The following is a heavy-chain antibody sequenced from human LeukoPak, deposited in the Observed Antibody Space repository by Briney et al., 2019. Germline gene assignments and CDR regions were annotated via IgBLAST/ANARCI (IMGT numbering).Heavy chain of an antibody. CDR2: ISSSGGTI. Sequence: GGSLRLSCAASGFTFSDYYMSWIRQAPGKELEWVSYISSSGGTIHYADSVKGRFTISRDNAKNSLYLQMNSLRAEDTAVYYCARGHGNRGYEPRWFDYWGRGTLVTVSS. J-gene: IGHJ4*02. D-gene: IGHD5-12*01. CDR3: ARGHGNRGYEPRWFDY. CDR1: GFTFSDYY. V-gene: IGHV3-11*01.